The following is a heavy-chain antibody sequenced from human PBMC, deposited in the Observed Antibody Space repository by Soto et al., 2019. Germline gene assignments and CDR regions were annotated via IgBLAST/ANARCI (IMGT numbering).Heavy chain of an antibody. V-gene: IGHV2-5*02. CDR2: IYRDDDK. CDR1: GFSLSTSGVG. D-gene: IGHD2-15*01. CDR3: AHINRYCSGGRCSPYFFDF. J-gene: IGHJ4*02. Sequence: QITLNDSFSTLLKLTQTLTLTCTVSGFSLSTSGVGVGWIRQPPGKALEWLALIYRDDDKRSSPSLKSRLTITKDTSKNQVVLTMPNMDPVDTATYYCAHINRYCSGGRCSPYFFDFWGQGTLVTVSS.